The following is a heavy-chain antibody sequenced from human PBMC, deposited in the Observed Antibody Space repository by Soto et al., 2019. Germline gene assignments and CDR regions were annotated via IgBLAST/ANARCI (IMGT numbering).Heavy chain of an antibody. Sequence: QLQLQESGPGLVKASETLSLTCTVSGGSISSSNFYWGWIRQPPGKGLEWIGSLYYSGSTYYNPSLTRRVTISVDTSKNQFSLKLSSVTAADTAVFHCARHAIFGNCFDPWGQGTLVTVSS. D-gene: IGHD3-3*01. CDR3: ARHAIFGNCFDP. J-gene: IGHJ5*02. CDR2: LYYSGST. V-gene: IGHV4-39*01. CDR1: GGSISSSNFY.